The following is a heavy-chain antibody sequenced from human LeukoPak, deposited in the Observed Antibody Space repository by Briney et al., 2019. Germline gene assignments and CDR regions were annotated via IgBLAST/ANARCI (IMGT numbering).Heavy chain of an antibody. J-gene: IGHJ6*02. V-gene: IGHV3-30*03. Sequence: RSGGSLRLSCIGSGFTFSDSAIHWVRQAPGKGLEWVGLISDVGGGSNTFYADSVKGRFSISRDNSKNTLYLQMNALRPNDTGVYYCARGKRSVYIMITFGGLTGLDVWGQGTTVTVSS. CDR3: ARGKRSVYIMITFGGLTGLDV. D-gene: IGHD3-16*01. CDR1: GFTFSDSA. CDR2: ISDVGGGSNT.